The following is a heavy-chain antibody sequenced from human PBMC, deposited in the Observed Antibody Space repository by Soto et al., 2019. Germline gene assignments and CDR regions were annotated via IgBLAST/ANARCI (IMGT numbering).Heavy chain of an antibody. J-gene: IGHJ4*02. CDR1: GFTFSGFD. CDR3: ARGQEVGAHFFDS. Sequence: GGSLRLSCEASGFTFSGFDMHWVRQPTGKGLEWVSTIGTAGDTYYAVSVKGRFTISRDNAKNSLSLQMNSLRAGDTAVYFCARGQEVGAHFFDSWGQGAQVTVSS. V-gene: IGHV3-13*01. CDR2: IGTAGDT. D-gene: IGHD2-15*01.